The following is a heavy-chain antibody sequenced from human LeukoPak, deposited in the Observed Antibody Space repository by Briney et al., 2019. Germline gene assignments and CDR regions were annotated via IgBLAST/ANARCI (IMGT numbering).Heavy chain of an antibody. CDR1: GGTFSSYA. J-gene: IGHJ5*02. CDR3: ARDSDYDFWSGYYGWFDP. Sequence: SVKVSCKASGGTFSSYAISWVRQAPGQGLEWMGRIIPILGIANYAQKFQGRVTITADKSTSTAYMELSSLRSEGTAVYYCARDSDYDFWSGYYGWFDPWGQGTLVTVSS. D-gene: IGHD3-3*01. CDR2: IIPILGIA. V-gene: IGHV1-69*04.